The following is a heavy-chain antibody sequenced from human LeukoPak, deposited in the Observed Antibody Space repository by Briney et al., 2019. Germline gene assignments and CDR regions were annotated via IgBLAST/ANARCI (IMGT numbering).Heavy chain of an antibody. V-gene: IGHV4-39*07. Sequence: SETLSLTCTVSGGSISSSSYYWGWIRQPPGKGLEWIGSIYYSGSTYYNPSLKSRVTISVDTSKNQFSLKLSSVTAADTAVYYCAIYYYDSSGYYSGAFDIWGQGTMVTVSS. J-gene: IGHJ3*02. CDR1: GGSISSSSYY. CDR3: AIYYYDSSGYYSGAFDI. CDR2: IYYSGST. D-gene: IGHD3-22*01.